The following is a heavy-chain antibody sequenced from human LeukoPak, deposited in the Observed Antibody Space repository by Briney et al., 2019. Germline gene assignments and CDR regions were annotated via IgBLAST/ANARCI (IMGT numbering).Heavy chain of an antibody. CDR2: IRSEAYGGTP. V-gene: IGHV3-49*04. Sequence: PGGSLRLSCTASGFTFGDYAMTWVRQAPGKGLEWVGFIRSEAYGGTPEYAAPVKGRFTISRDDSKSIAYLQMNSLKTEDTAVYYCTRDQTPYYWGQGTLVTVSS. J-gene: IGHJ4*02. CDR1: GFTFGDYA. CDR3: TRDQTPYY.